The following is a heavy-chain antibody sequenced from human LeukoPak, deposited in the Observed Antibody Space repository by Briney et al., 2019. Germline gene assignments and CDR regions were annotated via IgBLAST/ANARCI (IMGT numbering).Heavy chain of an antibody. CDR1: GGSFSGYY. CDR2: INHSGST. Sequence: SETLSLICAVYGGSFSGYYWSWIRQPPGKGLEWIGEINHSGSTNYNPSLKSRVTISVATSKNQFSLKLSSVTAADTAVYYCASSTGTTLSGYYYYGMDVWGQGTTVTVSS. D-gene: IGHD1-1*01. J-gene: IGHJ6*02. CDR3: ASSTGTTLSGYYYYGMDV. V-gene: IGHV4-34*01.